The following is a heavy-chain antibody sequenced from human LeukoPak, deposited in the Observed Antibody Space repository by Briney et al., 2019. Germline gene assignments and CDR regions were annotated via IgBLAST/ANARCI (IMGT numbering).Heavy chain of an antibody. J-gene: IGHJ4*02. CDR1: GFTFSSYG. Sequence: PGGSLRLSCAASGFTFSSYGMHWVRQAPGKGLEWVAVISYDGSNKYYADSVKGRFTISRDNSKNTLYLQMNSLRAEDTAVYYCAKSVGGSGTYFDYWGQGTLVTVSS. CDR3: AKSVGGSGTYFDY. V-gene: IGHV3-30*18. D-gene: IGHD2-15*01. CDR2: ISYDGSNK.